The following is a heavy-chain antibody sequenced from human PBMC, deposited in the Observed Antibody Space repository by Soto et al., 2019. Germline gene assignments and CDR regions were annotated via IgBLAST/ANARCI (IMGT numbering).Heavy chain of an antibody. V-gene: IGHV3-23*01. Sequence: GGSLRLSCAASGFTFSSYAMSWVRQPPGKGLEWVWAISGCGGGTYYADSVKDRFTISRDNSTNTLYLQMNSLRAEDTAVYYCASGSAPLSDIYTTPRQPYAMDVWGQG. J-gene: IGHJ6*02. CDR3: ASGSAPLSDIYTTPRQPYAMDV. CDR1: GFTFSSYA. D-gene: IGHD3-9*01. CDR2: ISGCGGGT.